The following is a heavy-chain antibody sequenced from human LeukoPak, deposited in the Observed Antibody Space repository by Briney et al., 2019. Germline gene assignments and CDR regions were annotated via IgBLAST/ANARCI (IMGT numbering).Heavy chain of an antibody. CDR3: AREVHCGIDY. J-gene: IGHJ4*02. CDR2: IKQDGSAK. D-gene: IGHD1-1*01. V-gene: IGHV3-7*04. Sequence: GGSLRLSCAASGFTFNGYWMSWVRQAPGKGLEWVANIKQDGSAKWYVDSVKGRFTISRDNAKNSLYLQMDSLRAEDTAVYFCAREVHCGIDYWGQGTLVTVSS. CDR1: GFTFNGYW.